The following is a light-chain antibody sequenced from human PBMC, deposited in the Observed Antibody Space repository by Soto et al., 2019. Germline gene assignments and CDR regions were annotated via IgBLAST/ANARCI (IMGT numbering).Light chain of an antibody. CDR1: SSDFGSHNL. V-gene: IGLV2-23*01. J-gene: IGLJ1*01. Sequence: QSVLTQPASVSGSPGQSITISCTGTSSDFGSHNLVSWYQQHPGKAPKLMIYEGSKRPSGVSNRFSGSKSGNTASLTISGLQAEDEADYYCCSYAGSSTPPYVIGTSSKGSVL. CDR3: CSYAGSSTPPYV. CDR2: EGS.